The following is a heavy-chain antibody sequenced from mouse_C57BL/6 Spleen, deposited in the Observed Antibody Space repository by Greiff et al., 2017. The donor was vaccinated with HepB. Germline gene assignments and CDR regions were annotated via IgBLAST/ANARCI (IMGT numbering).Heavy chain of an antibody. V-gene: IGHV1-50*01. CDR1: GYTFTSYW. D-gene: IGHD2-4*01. CDR3: ARGRGYDYGLGYPY. J-gene: IGHJ2*01. CDR2: IDPSDSYT. Sequence: QVQLQQPGAELVKPGASVKLSCKASGYTFTSYWMQWVKQRTGQGLEWIGEIDPSDSYTNYNQKFKGKATLTVDTSSSTAYMQLSSLTSEDSAVYYCARGRGYDYGLGYPYWGQGTTLTVSS.